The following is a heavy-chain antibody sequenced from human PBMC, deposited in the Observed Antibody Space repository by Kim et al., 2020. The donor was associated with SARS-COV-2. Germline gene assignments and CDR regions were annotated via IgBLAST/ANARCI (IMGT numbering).Heavy chain of an antibody. D-gene: IGHD2-2*01. V-gene: IGHV3-66*01. J-gene: IGHJ6*02. Sequence: GGSLRLSCAASGFTVSSNYMSWVRQAPGKGLEWVSVIYSGGSTYYADSVKGRFTISRDNSKNTLYLQMNSLRAEDTAVYYCARDRRYCSSTSCYERGFDYYYGMDVWGQGTTVTVSS. CDR2: IYSGGST. CDR3: ARDRRYCSSTSCYERGFDYYYGMDV. CDR1: GFTVSSNY.